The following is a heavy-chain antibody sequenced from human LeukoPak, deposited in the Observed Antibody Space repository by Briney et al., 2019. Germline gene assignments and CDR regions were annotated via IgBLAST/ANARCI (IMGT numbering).Heavy chain of an antibody. CDR1: GYTFTSYG. V-gene: IGHV1-18*01. J-gene: IGHJ4*02. CDR2: ISAYNGNT. CDR3: ARDLRGYCSSTSCYPAY. Sequence: GASVKVSCKASGYTFTSYGISWVRQAPGQGLEWMGWISAYNGNTNYAQKLQGRVTMTTDTSTSTAYMELRSLGSDDTAVYYCARDLRGYCSSTSCYPAYWGQGTLVTVSS. D-gene: IGHD2-2*01.